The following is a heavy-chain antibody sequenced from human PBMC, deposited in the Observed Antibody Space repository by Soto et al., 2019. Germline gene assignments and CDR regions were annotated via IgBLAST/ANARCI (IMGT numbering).Heavy chain of an antibody. Sequence: EVQVLESGGGLVQPGGSLRLSCVASGSTFSTYAMTWVRQAPGKGLEWVSAITTSARMTYYAVSVKGRFIISRDNSHNTVSKQMTGLTGDDTAMHYCAKIGGYCDTDYHCAFWGHGTTVTVSS. CDR1: GSTFSTYA. J-gene: IGHJ6*02. CDR3: AKIGGYCDTDYHCAF. D-gene: IGHD3-10*01. CDR2: ITTSARMT. V-gene: IGHV3-23*01.